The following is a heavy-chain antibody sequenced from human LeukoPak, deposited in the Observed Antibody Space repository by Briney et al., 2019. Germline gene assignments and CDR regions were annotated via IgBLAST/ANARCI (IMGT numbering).Heavy chain of an antibody. CDR2: INHSGGT. CDR1: GGSFSGYY. Sequence: SETLSLTCAVYGGSFSGYYWSWIRQPPGKGLEWIGEINHSGGTNYNPSLKSRVTISVDTSKNQFSLKLSSVTAADTAVYYCARDRAPYCSSTSCYDYYYYGMDVWGKGTTVTVSS. CDR3: ARDRAPYCSSTSCYDYYYYGMDV. V-gene: IGHV4-34*01. J-gene: IGHJ6*04. D-gene: IGHD2-2*01.